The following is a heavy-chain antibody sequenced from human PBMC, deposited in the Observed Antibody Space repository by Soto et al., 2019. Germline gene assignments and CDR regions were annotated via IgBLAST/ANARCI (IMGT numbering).Heavy chain of an antibody. CDR2: IYASGST. V-gene: IGHV4-4*07. CDR1: GDSISCYH. Sequence: SEPLSLTSTVSGDSISCYHWSWLRQPAGKGLEGIGRIYASGSTISNRSLRSRVALSVDTSKNQLSLNLNSVTAADTAMYYCVSSGYSSGWYTAFDSWSQGMLVTVSS. D-gene: IGHD6-19*01. J-gene: IGHJ4*02. CDR3: VSSGYSSGWYTAFDS.